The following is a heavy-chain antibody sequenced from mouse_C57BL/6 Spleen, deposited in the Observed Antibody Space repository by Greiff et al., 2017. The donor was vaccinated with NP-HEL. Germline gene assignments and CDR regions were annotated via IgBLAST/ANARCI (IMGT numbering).Heavy chain of an antibody. J-gene: IGHJ3*01. CDR3: SRDGPDPACFAY. V-gene: IGHV7-3*01. Sequence: DVHLVESGGGLVQPGGSLSLSCAASGFTFTDYYMSWVRQPPGKALEWLGFIRNKANGYTTEYSASVKGRFTISRDNSQSILYLQMNALRAEDSATSYCSRDGPDPACFAYWGQGTLVTVSA. CDR1: GFTFTDYY. CDR2: IRNKANGYTT.